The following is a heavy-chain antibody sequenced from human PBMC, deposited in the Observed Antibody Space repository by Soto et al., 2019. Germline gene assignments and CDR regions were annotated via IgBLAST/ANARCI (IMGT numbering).Heavy chain of an antibody. CDR2: ISAYNGNT. Sequence: RXSAKVSFKAPCYSFTKYGFTWVRQAPGQGLEWMGWISAYNGNTNYAQKLQGRVTMTTDKFTSTAYMELRSLRSDDTAVYYCARVLGSSVSSVFRESKTWFDPWGQGTLVTVSS. V-gene: IGHV1-18*01. J-gene: IGHJ5*02. CDR3: ARVLGSSVSSVFRESKTWFDP. D-gene: IGHD6-25*01. CDR1: CYSFTKYG.